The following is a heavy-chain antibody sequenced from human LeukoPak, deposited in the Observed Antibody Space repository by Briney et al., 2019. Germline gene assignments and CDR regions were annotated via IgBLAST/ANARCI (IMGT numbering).Heavy chain of an antibody. J-gene: IGHJ4*02. CDR2: IYYSGST. D-gene: IGHD6-13*01. CDR3: ARAVGSIAAAVDY. V-gene: IGHV4-61*01. Sequence: SETLSLTCTVSGGSISSSSYYWSWIRQPPGKGLEWIGYIYYSGSTNYNPSLKSRVTISVDTSKNQFSLKLSSVTAADTAVYYCARAVGSIAAAVDYWGQGTLVTVSS. CDR1: GGSISSSSYY.